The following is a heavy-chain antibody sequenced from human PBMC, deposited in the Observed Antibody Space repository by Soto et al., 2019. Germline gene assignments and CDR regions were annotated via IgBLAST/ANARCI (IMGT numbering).Heavy chain of an antibody. CDR2: ISSSSSYI. Sequence: VQLVESGGGLVKPGGSLRLSCAASGFTFSSYSMNWVRQAPGKGLEWVSSISSSSSYIYYADSVKGRFTISRDNAKNSLYLQMNSLRAEDTAVYYCARDLGDCSSTSCYAVFYYYYYMDVWGKGTTVTVSS. CDR3: ARDLGDCSSTSCYAVFYYYYYMDV. D-gene: IGHD2-2*01. J-gene: IGHJ6*03. V-gene: IGHV3-21*01. CDR1: GFTFSSYS.